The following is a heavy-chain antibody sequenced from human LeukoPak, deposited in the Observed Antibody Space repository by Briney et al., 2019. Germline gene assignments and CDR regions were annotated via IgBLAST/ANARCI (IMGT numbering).Heavy chain of an antibody. D-gene: IGHD5-24*01. V-gene: IGHV3-53*01. CDR1: GFTASSNY. J-gene: IGHJ4*02. Sequence: PGGSLRLSCAASGFTASSNYMNWVRQAPGKGLEWVPVIYGGGNIYYADSVKGRFTISRDNSKNTLYLQMNSLRAEDTAVYYCARGAGYNYPYYFDYWGQGTLVTVSS. CDR3: ARGAGYNYPYYFDY. CDR2: IYGGGNI.